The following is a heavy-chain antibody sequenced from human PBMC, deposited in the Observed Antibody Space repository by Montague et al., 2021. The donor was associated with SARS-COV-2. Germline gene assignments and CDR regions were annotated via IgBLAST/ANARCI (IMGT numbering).Heavy chain of an antibody. CDR3: ARDRPRSYYYGSGTYTWGGYGMDV. CDR2: IYSSGST. V-gene: IGHV4-4*02. D-gene: IGHD3-10*01. Sequence: SETLSLTCAVSDGSTSSPNWWNWVRQPPGKGLEWIGRIYSSGSTNYNPSLKSRVTMSVDTSKNQFSLKLSSVTAADTALYYCARDRPRSYYYGSGTYTWGGYGMDVWGQGTTVTVSS. CDR1: DGSTSSPNW. J-gene: IGHJ6*02.